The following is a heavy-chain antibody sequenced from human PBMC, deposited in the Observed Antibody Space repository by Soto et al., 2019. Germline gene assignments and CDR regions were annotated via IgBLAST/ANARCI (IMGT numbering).Heavy chain of an antibody. CDR1: GFTFNSHA. V-gene: IGHV3-30-3*01. Sequence: QVQLVESGGGVVQPGRSLRLSCAASGFTFNSHAMHWVRQAPDKGLEWVAVISYDANNKYYADSVKGRFTISRDNSKNTMYLQMNTLRAEDTAVYYCARAYCGGGSCSSYFRSWGRGTLVTVSS. CDR2: ISYDANNK. CDR3: ARAYCGGGSCSSYFRS. D-gene: IGHD2-15*01. J-gene: IGHJ4*02.